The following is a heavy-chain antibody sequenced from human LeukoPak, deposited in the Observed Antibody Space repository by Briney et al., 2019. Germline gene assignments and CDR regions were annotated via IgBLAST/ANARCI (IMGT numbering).Heavy chain of an antibody. V-gene: IGHV3-23*01. CDR3: ATQLLWFGESVEEGY. CDR1: GLVFDNFA. D-gene: IGHD3-10*01. J-gene: IGHJ4*02. CDR2: ISSSGSST. Sequence: GGALRLLWSASGLVFDNFAMSWGRQAPGKGVGLVSTISSSGSSTYYGDPVKGRFTVSRENSKNTLDLQMNSLGVEDTAVYYCATQLLWFGESVEEGYWGQGTLVTVSS.